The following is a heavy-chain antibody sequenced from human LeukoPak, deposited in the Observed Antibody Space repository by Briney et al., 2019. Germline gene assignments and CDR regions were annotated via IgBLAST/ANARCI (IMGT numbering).Heavy chain of an antibody. Sequence: ASVKVSCKASGYTFTNYAINWVRQAPGQGLEWMGWINTNTGNPTSAQGFTGRFVFSLDTSVSTAYLQISGLKAEDTAVYYCARGSYFFDYWGQGTLVTVSS. CDR3: ARGSYFFDY. CDR2: INTNTGNP. CDR1: GYTFTNYA. J-gene: IGHJ4*02. V-gene: IGHV7-4-1*02.